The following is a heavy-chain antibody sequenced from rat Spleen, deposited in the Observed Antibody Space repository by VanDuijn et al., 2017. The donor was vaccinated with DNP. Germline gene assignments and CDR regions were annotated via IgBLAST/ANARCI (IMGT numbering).Heavy chain of an antibody. V-gene: IGHV5-46*01. CDR2: ISTSGGST. Sequence: EVQLVESGGGLVQPGRSMKLSCAASGFTFSSFPMAWVRQAPTKGLEWVATISTSGGSTYYRDSVKGRFTISRDNAKSTLYLQMNSLRSEDTATYYCTKKLPGWERYYWYFDFWGPGTMVTVSS. CDR1: GFTFSSFP. D-gene: IGHD5-1*01. CDR3: TKKLPGWERYYWYFDF. J-gene: IGHJ1*01.